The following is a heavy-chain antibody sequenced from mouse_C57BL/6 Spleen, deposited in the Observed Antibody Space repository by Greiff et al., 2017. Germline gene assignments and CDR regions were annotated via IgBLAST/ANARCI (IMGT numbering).Heavy chain of an antibody. D-gene: IGHD2-5*01. V-gene: IGHV3-6*01. CDR3: ARIRDYNNSVYFDY. J-gene: IGHJ2*01. CDR1: GYSITSGYY. CDR2: ISYDGSN. Sequence: EVKLVESGPGLVKPSQSLSLTCSVTGYSITSGYYWNWIRQFPGNKLEWMGYISYDGSNNYNQSLKNRISITRDTSKNQLFLKLNSVTTEDTATYYCARIRDYNNSVYFDYGGQGTTLTVSS.